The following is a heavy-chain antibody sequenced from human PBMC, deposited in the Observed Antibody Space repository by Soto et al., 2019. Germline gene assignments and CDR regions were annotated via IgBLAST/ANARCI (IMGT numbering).Heavy chain of an antibody. CDR1: GFTFSSYA. CDR2: ISGSGGST. Sequence: GGSLRLSCAASGFTFSSYAMSWVRQAPGKGLEWVSAISGSGGSTYYADSVKGRFTISRDNSKNTLYLQMNSLRAEDTAVYYCAKGKTADVLRFLEWFPYYFDYWGQGTLVTVSS. J-gene: IGHJ4*02. D-gene: IGHD3-3*01. CDR3: AKGKTADVLRFLEWFPYYFDY. V-gene: IGHV3-23*01.